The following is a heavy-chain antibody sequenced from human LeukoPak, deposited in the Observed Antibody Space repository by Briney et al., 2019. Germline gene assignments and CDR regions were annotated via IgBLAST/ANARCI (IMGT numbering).Heavy chain of an antibody. D-gene: IGHD6-13*01. CDR2: ISAYNGNT. CDR1: GYTFTSYG. V-gene: IGHV1-18*01. CDR3: ARDRRVYSSSWYEYGY. J-gene: IGHJ4*02. Sequence: GASVKVSCKASGYTFTSYGISWVRQAPGQGLEWMGWISAYNGNTNYAQKLQGRVTMTTDTSTSTAYTELRSLRSDDTAVYYCARDRRVYSSSWYEYGYWGQGTLVTVSS.